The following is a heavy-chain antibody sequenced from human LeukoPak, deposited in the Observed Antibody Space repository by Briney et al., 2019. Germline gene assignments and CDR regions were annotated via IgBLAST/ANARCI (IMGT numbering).Heavy chain of an antibody. CDR2: ISSGSTYI. CDR3: AKDFKSGDGKWEVDF. CDR1: GFAFSTCS. D-gene: IGHD1-26*01. V-gene: IGHV3-21*01. Sequence: PGRSLRLSCAASGFAFSTCSMNWVRQAPGKGLDWVSAISSGSTYIYYADSVKGRFTISRDDAKNSLSLQMNSLRTEDTAVYYCAKDFKSGDGKWEVDFWGQGTLVTVSS. J-gene: IGHJ4*02.